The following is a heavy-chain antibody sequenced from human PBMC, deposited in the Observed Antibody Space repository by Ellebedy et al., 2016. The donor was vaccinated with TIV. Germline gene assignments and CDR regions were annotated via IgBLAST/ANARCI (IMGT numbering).Heavy chain of an antibody. Sequence: AASVKVSCKASGYTFTSHFIHWVRQATGQGLEWVGLINPSSGGTLYAQKFQGRATMNRDTSTSTVYMTLSSLRSEDTAVFYCARAFYFDISGYYPDFDFWGQGTQVTVSS. J-gene: IGHJ4*02. CDR3: ARAFYFDISGYYPDFDF. V-gene: IGHV1-46*01. CDR2: INPSSGGT. D-gene: IGHD3-22*01. CDR1: GYTFTSHF.